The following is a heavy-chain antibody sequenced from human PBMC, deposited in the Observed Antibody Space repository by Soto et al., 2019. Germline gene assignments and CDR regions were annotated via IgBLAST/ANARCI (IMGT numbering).Heavy chain of an antibody. D-gene: IGHD6-19*01. J-gene: IGHJ4*02. V-gene: IGHV3-30-3*01. CDR3: AKAFARSSGWYDYFDY. CDR2: ISYDGSNK. Sequence: GGSLRLSCAASGFTFSSYAMHWVRQAPGKGLEWVAVISYDGSNKYYADSVKGRFTISRDNSKNTLYLQMNSLRAEDTAVYYCAKAFARSSGWYDYFDYWGQGTLVTVSS. CDR1: GFTFSSYA.